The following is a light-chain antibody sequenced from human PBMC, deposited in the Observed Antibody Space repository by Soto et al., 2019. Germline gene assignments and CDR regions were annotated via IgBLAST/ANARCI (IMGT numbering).Light chain of an antibody. Sequence: EFVLTQSPGTLSLSPGERATLSCRASQSVSDKLAWYQQKPGQAPRLLIYHASARATGIPARFSGSGSGTEFTLTISGLQSEDFAVYYCQQYNNWPPWTFGQGTKVDIK. CDR2: HAS. CDR1: QSVSDK. CDR3: QQYNNWPPWT. J-gene: IGKJ1*01. V-gene: IGKV3-15*01.